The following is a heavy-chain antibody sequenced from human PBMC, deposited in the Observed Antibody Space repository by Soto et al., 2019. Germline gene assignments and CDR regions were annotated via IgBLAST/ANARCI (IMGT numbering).Heavy chain of an antibody. CDR1: GFTFSSYS. J-gene: IGHJ4*02. D-gene: IGHD3-22*01. V-gene: IGHV3-21*01. CDR2: ISSSSSYI. CDR3: ARDYSDSSGYRPNFDY. Sequence: PGGSLRLSCAASGFTFSSYSMNWVRQAPGKGLEWVSSISSSSSYIYYADSVKGRFTISRDNAKNSLYLQMNSLRAEDTAVYYCARDYSDSSGYRPNFDYWGQGTLVTVSS.